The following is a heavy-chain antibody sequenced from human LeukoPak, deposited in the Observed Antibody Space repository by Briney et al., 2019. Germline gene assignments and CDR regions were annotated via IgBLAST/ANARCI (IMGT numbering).Heavy chain of an antibody. CDR2: INTGSTTI. J-gene: IGHJ3*01. V-gene: IGHV3-48*01. CDR3: ARDSSVCAFDV. Sequence: PGGSLRLSCAASGFTFSPYTMHWFRQPPGKGLEWLSYINTGSTTIYYADPVKGRFTISRDNAKNSLYLQLNSLRAEDTAVYYCARDSSVCAFDVWGQGTMVTVSS. CDR1: GFTFSPYT. D-gene: IGHD6-6*01.